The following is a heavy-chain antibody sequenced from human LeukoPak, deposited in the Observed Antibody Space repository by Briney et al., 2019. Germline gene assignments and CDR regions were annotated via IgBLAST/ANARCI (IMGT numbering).Heavy chain of an antibody. J-gene: IGHJ4*02. D-gene: IGHD5-18*01. V-gene: IGHV3-66*01. Sequence: GGSLRLSCAASGFTVSSNYMSWVRQAPGKGLEWVSVIYSGGSTYYADSVKGRFTISRDNSKNTLYLQMNSLRAEDTAVYYCARDSRRYSYDYWGQGTLVTVSS. CDR2: IYSGGST. CDR1: GFTVSSNY. CDR3: ARDSRRYSYDY.